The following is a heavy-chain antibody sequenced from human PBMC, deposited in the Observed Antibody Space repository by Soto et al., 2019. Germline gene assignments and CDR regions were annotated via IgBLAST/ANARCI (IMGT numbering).Heavy chain of an antibody. D-gene: IGHD6-13*01. CDR1: GFTFSSYG. J-gene: IGHJ4*02. V-gene: IGHV3-33*01. CDR2: IWYDGSNK. CDR3: ARDTHVYSSSWYPFDY. Sequence: PGGSLRLSCAASGFTFSSYGMHWVRQAPGKGLEWVAVIWYDGSNKYYADSVKGRFTISRDNSKNTLYLQMNSLRAEDTAVYYCARDTHVYSSSWYPFDYWGQGTLVTVSS.